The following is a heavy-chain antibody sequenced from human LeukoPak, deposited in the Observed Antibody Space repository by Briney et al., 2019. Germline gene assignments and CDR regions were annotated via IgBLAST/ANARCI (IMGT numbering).Heavy chain of an antibody. V-gene: IGHV3-7*01. J-gene: IGHJ4*02. Sequence: GGSLRLSCAASGFTFSSYGMHWIRQAPGKGLEWVANIKQDGNEKYYVDSVKGRFTISRDNAKNSLYLQMNSLRAEDTAVYYCARDRDSPGGVVVIPYFDYWGQGTLVTVSS. CDR2: IKQDGNEK. D-gene: IGHD3-22*01. CDR1: GFTFSSYG. CDR3: ARDRDSPGGVVVIPYFDY.